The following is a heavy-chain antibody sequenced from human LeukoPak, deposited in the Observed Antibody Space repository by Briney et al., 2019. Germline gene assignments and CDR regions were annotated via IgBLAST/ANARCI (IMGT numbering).Heavy chain of an antibody. CDR1: GFVFSTYA. D-gene: IGHD5-24*01. Sequence: GGSLRLSCAASGFVFSTYAMHWVRQAPGKGLEYVSGISGNGGYTDYADSVKGRFTISRDNFKNTLYLQMGSPRAEDMAVYYCARDLFSGAEMATFDYWGQGTLVTVSS. J-gene: IGHJ4*02. CDR3: ARDLFSGAEMATFDY. CDR2: ISGNGGYT. V-gene: IGHV3-64*02.